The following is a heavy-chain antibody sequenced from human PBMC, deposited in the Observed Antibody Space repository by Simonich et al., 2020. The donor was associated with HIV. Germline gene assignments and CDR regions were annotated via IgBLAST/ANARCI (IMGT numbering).Heavy chain of an antibody. Sequence: QVQLQQWGAGLLKPPETLSLTCAVYGGSFSGYYWNWIRQPPGKGLEWIGEINHSGNTKYNPSLKSRLIISLDTSKNQFSLKLNSMTAADTAVYYCARRGSVSSGSPRYFDSWGHGTLVTVSS. CDR1: GGSFSGYY. V-gene: IGHV4-34*01. CDR2: INHSGNT. D-gene: IGHD3-10*01. CDR3: ARRGSVSSGSPRYFDS. J-gene: IGHJ4*01.